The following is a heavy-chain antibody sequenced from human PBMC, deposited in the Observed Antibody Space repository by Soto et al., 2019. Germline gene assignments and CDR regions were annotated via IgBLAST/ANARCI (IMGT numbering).Heavy chain of an antibody. J-gene: IGHJ4*02. CDR2: IFASSTTI. CDR1: GFTFSSYS. Sequence: EVQLVESGGGLVQPGGSLRLSCVASGFTFSSYSMVWVRQAPGKGLEWIAYIFASSTTIYYVDSVKGRFTVSRDNTQNSPFLLMNSLRAEDTAIYYCARDAEWAFGYWGQGTKVIVSS. CDR3: ARDAEWAFGY. D-gene: IGHD1-26*01. V-gene: IGHV3-48*04.